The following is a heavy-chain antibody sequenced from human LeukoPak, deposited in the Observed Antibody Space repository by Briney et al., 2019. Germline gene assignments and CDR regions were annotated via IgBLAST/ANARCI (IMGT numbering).Heavy chain of an antibody. Sequence: PSETLSLTCAVSGGSINNYYWSWIRQPPGKGLEWIGYIYDSGSTNYNPSLKSRVTISVDTSKNQFSLKLSSVTAADTAMYYCARVSGYDWESFYDYWGQGSLVTVSS. D-gene: IGHD5-12*01. J-gene: IGHJ4*02. CDR2: IYDSGST. CDR1: GGSINNYY. CDR3: ARVSGYDWESFYDY. V-gene: IGHV4-59*01.